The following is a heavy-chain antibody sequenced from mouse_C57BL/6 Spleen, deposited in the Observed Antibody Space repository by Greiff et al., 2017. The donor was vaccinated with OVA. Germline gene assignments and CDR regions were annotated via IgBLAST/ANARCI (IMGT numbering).Heavy chain of an antibody. CDR3: ARETIYYGYDGGYWYFDV. J-gene: IGHJ1*03. Sequence: EVQLQQSGPELVKPGASVKIPCKASGYTFTDYNMDWVKQSHGKSLEWIGDINPNNGGTIYNQKFKGKATLTVDKSSSTAYMELRSLTSEDTAVYYCARETIYYGYDGGYWYFDVWGTGTTVTVSS. CDR2: INPNNGGT. CDR1: GYTFTDYN. V-gene: IGHV1-18*01. D-gene: IGHD2-2*01.